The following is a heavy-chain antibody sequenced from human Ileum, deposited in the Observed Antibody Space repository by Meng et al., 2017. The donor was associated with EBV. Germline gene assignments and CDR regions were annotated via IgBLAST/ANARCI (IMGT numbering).Heavy chain of an antibody. CDR2: MSDSGIT. CDR3: AKNGEKYFEY. V-gene: IGHV4-4*02. CDR1: GGSISVSNW. Sequence: QGRWQASGPGVVKLSGTLSLTWAVSGGSISVSNWWRWGRQSPEKGQVWIGEMSDSGITHYNPSLKSRVTISADKSNNQFSLKLTSVTSADTAVYFCAKNGEKYFEYWGQGTLVTVSS. J-gene: IGHJ4*02.